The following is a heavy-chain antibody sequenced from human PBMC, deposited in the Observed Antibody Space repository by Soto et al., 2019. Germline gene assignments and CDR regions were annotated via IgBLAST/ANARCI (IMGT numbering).Heavy chain of an antibody. CDR2: IHPNSGAT. D-gene: IGHD1-1*01. CDR1: GYTFTGYF. Sequence: QVQLVQSGAEVKKPGASVKVSCKASGYTFTGYFMHWVRQAPGQGLEWMGWIHPNSGATNYVQKFQGRVTMTRDTSISTAYMELSRLRSDDTAVYYCARWGRGGTISVDAFEIWGQGTMVTVSS. J-gene: IGHJ3*02. V-gene: IGHV1-2*02. CDR3: ARWGRGGTISVDAFEI.